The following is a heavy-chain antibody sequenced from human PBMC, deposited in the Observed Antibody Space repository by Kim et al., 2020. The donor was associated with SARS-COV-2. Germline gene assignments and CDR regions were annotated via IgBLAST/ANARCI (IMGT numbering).Heavy chain of an antibody. D-gene: IGHD3-10*01. CDR2: NK. V-gene: IGHV3-30*02. Sequence: NKHYAGSVKGRFTISRDNSKNTLYRQMNSLRAEDTAVYYCANVDSGNGMDVWGQGTTVTVSS. CDR3: ANVDSGNGMDV. J-gene: IGHJ6*02.